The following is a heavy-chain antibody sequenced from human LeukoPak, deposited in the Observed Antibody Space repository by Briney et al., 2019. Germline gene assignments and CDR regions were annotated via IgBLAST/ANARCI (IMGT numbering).Heavy chain of an antibody. CDR1: GFTFSSYE. J-gene: IGHJ4*02. CDR2: ISSSGSTI. CDR3: ARDFWGSYVWGSYRFAFDY. V-gene: IGHV3-48*03. Sequence: GGSLRLSCAASGFTFSSYEMNWVRQAPGKGLEWVSYISSSGSTIYYADSVKGRFTISRDNAKNSLYLQMNSLRAEDTAVYYCARDFWGSYVWGSYRFAFDYWGQGTLVIVSS. D-gene: IGHD3-16*02.